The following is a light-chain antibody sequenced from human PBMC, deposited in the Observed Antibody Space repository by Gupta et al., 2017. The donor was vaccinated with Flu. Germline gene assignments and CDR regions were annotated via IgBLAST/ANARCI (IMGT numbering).Light chain of an antibody. J-gene: IGKJ4*01. CDR3: QQYHSHPLT. CDR2: ARS. Sequence: DIQMTQSPSSLSASVGDTVTITCRASQHISSWLIWFQQKGEKAPNSLIYARSSLRSGVPSRFSGSGSGTDFTLTISSLQPEDSATYYCQQYHSHPLTFGGGTKVEIK. CDR1: QHISSW. V-gene: IGKV1D-16*01.